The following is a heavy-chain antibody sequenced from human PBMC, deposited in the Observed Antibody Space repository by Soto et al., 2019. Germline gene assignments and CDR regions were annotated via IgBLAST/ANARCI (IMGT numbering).Heavy chain of an antibody. D-gene: IGHD3-22*01. J-gene: IGHJ4*02. V-gene: IGHV4-39*01. Sequence: QLHLQESGPGLVKPSETLSLTCTVSGDSITSSNKYWGWARQPPGKGLEWIGSTYYRGSAYYSPSLTSRVPISIDSSENQLSLKLSSVTAADTAVYYCARRSYDNSGYYYVDYWGQGTLVTVSS. CDR2: TYYRGSA. CDR1: GDSITSSNKY. CDR3: ARRSYDNSGYYYVDY.